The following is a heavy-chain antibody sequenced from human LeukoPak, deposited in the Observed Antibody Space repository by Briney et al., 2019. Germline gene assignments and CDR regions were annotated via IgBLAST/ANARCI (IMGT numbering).Heavy chain of an antibody. CDR1: GFTFSSYA. CDR2: ISVSGGST. D-gene: IGHD5-12*01. V-gene: IGHV3-23*01. J-gene: IGHJ6*02. CDR3: AKGGRQNSGYLRGSRVPTDYFYYFGMDV. Sequence: GGSLRLSCAASGFTFSSYAMTWVRQAPGKGLEWVSLISVSGGSTYYADSVKGRFTISRDNSKNTLYLQMNSLRGEDTAVYYCAKGGRQNSGYLRGSRVPTDYFYYFGMDVWGQGTTVTVSS.